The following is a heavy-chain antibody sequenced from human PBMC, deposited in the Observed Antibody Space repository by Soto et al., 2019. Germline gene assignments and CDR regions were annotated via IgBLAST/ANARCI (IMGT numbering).Heavy chain of an antibody. CDR1: GGSFSGYY. V-gene: IGHV4-34*01. J-gene: IGHJ5*02. CDR3: ARVSGSSWYLDWFDP. Sequence: SETLSLTCAVYGGSFSGYYWSWIRQPPGKGLEWIGEINHSGSTNYNPSLKSRATMSVDTPKNQFSLKLSSVTAADTAVYYCARVSGSSWYLDWFDPWGQGTLVTVSS. CDR2: INHSGST. D-gene: IGHD6-13*01.